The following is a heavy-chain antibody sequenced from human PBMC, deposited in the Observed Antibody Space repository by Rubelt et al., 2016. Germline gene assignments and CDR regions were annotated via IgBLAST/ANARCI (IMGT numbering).Heavy chain of an antibody. CDR3: ARVNIVVVPSANFDY. Sequence: QLQLQESGPGLVKPSETLSLTCTVSGASISSSTTYYWGWIRQPPGKGLEWIGSIYYSGITYYNPSLKSRVTISVDTSKNQFSLKLSSGTAADTAVYYCARVNIVVVPSANFDYWGQGTLVTVSS. V-gene: IGHV4-39*07. D-gene: IGHD2-2*01. CDR2: IYYSGIT. CDR1: GASISSSTTYY. J-gene: IGHJ4*02.